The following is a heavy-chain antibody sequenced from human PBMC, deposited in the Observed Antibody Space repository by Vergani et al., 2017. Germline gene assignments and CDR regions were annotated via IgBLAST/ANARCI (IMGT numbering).Heavy chain of an antibody. D-gene: IGHD2/OR15-2a*01. CDR2: ISSSSSYI. CDR1: GFTFSSYS. V-gene: IGHV3-21*01. CDR3: ARAPTFDSTIQVFDY. Sequence: EVQLVESGGGLVKPGGSLRLSCAASGFTFSSYSMNWVRQAPGKGLEWVSSISSSSSYIYYADSVKGRFSISRDNAKNSLYLQMNSLRAEDTDVYYCARAPTFDSTIQVFDYWGQGTLVTVSS. J-gene: IGHJ4*02.